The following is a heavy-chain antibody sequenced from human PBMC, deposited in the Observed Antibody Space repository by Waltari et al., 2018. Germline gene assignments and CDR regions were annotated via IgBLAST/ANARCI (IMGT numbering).Heavy chain of an antibody. J-gene: IGHJ4*02. CDR1: GFTFSNYW. CDR2: IKNKADGGTA. Sequence: EVQLVESGGGLVQPGGSLRLSCAASGFTFSNYWMNWVRKAPGKGLEWVGFIKNKADGGTAAYAESVKGRFTISRDDSKNTLYLQMNSLKTEDTAVYYCKVGQRLVGFFDYWGQGVLVTVSS. D-gene: IGHD6-13*01. CDR3: KVGQRLVGFFDY. V-gene: IGHV3-15*08.